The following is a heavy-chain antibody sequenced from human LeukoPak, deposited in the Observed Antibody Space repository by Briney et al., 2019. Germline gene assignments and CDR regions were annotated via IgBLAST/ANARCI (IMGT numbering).Heavy chain of an antibody. CDR1: EFTFNDYA. Sequence: GGSLRLSCAASEFTFNDYAMHWVRQAPGKGLEWVSDISWNSGSIGYADSVKGRFTISRDNAKNSLFLQMNSLRAEDTALYYCAKDRYYATSGLCQHWGQGTLVTVSS. CDR3: AKDRYYATSGLCQH. V-gene: IGHV3-9*01. J-gene: IGHJ1*01. D-gene: IGHD3-22*01. CDR2: ISWNSGSI.